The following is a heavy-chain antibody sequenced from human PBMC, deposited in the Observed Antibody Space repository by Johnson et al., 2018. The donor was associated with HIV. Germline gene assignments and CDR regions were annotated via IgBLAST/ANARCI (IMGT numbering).Heavy chain of an antibody. V-gene: IGHV3-30*02. D-gene: IGHD1-26*01. CDR2: IRYDGSNK. Sequence: QVQLVESGGGVVQPGGSLRLSCAASGFTFSSYGMHWVRQAPGKGLEWVAFIRYDGSNKYYADSVKGRFTISRDNSKNTLYLQMNSLRAEDTAVYYCARDSPRIVGVPDACDIWGQGTMVTVSS. J-gene: IGHJ3*02. CDR1: GFTFSSYG. CDR3: ARDSPRIVGVPDACDI.